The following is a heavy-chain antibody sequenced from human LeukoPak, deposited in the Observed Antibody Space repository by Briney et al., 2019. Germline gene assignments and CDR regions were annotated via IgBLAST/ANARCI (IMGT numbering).Heavy chain of an antibody. CDR3: AKLLAVAATWDAFDI. J-gene: IGHJ3*02. Sequence: GGSLRLSCAASGFTFSNYAMTWVRQAPGKGLEWVSAMSGRDGSAYYADSVKSRFTISRDNSKNTLYLQMNSLRAEDTAVYYCAKLLAVAATWDAFDIWGQGTMVIVSS. CDR2: MSGRDGSA. V-gene: IGHV3-23*01. D-gene: IGHD6-19*01. CDR1: GFTFSNYA.